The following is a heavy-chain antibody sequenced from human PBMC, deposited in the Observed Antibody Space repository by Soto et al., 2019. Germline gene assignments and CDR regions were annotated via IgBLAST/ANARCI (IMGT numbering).Heavy chain of an antibody. J-gene: IGHJ4*02. D-gene: IGHD2-15*01. V-gene: IGHV3-23*01. Sequence: PGGSLRLSCTASGFAFSSNAMSWVRQAPGKGLEWVSTIGTSGRDTYYADSVKGRFTISRDNSRNTLELQMSSLRAEDTALYYCAISLIAATSVAYWCPGTQGTGSS. CDR3: AISLIAATSVAY. CDR2: IGTSGRDT. CDR1: GFAFSSNA.